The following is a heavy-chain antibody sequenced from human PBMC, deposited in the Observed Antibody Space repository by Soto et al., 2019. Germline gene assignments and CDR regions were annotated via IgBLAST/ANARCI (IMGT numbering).Heavy chain of an antibody. CDR1: GYTFTSYG. V-gene: IGHV1-18*01. Sequence: ASVKVSCKASGYTFTSYGISWVRQAPGQGLEWMGWISAYNGNTNYAQKLQGRVTMTTDTSTSTAYMELRSLRSDDTAVYYCARGFLSSGWSQLTCFDYWGQGTLVTVSS. J-gene: IGHJ4*02. CDR3: ARGFLSSGWSQLTCFDY. CDR2: ISAYNGNT. D-gene: IGHD6-19*01.